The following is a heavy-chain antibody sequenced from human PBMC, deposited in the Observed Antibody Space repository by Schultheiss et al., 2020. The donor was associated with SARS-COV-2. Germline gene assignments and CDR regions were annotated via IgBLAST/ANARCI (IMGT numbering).Heavy chain of an antibody. D-gene: IGHD1-26*01. V-gene: IGHV1-18*01. J-gene: IGHJ2*01. CDR2: VSPYNGNT. Sequence: ASVKVSCKASGYTFSIYGISWVRQAPGQGLEWMGWVSPYNGNTNYAQRFQDRVTITADESTSTAYMELSSLRSEDTAVYYCARGALFRGAAYWYFDLWGRGTLVTVSS. CDR1: GYTFSIYG. CDR3: ARGALFRGAAYWYFDL.